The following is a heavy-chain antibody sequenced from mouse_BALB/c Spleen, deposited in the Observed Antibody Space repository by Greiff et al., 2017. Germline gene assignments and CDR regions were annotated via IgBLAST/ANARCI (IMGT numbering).Heavy chain of an antibody. J-gene: IGHJ4*01. V-gene: IGHV14-1*02. D-gene: IGHD1-1*01. CDR2: IDPENGNT. Sequence: VHVKQSGAELVRPGALVKLSCKASGFNIKDYYMHWVKQRPEQGLEWIGWIDPENGNTIYDPKFQGKASITADTSSNTAYLQLSSLTSEDTAVYYCALYYYGSSYDAMDYWGQGTSVTGSA. CDR1: GFNIKDYY. CDR3: ALYYYGSSYDAMDY.